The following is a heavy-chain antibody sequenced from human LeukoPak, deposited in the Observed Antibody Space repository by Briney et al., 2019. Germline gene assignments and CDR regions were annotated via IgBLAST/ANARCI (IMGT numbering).Heavy chain of an antibody. V-gene: IGHV3-9*03. Sequence: SLRLSCAASGFTFSSYWMSWVRQAPGKGLEWVSGISWNSGSIAYADSVKGRFTISRDNAKNSLYLQMNSLRAEDMALYYCAKARDQWDDAFDIWGQGTMVTVSS. CDR1: GFTFSSYW. J-gene: IGHJ3*02. D-gene: IGHD1-26*01. CDR2: ISWNSGSI. CDR3: AKARDQWDDAFDI.